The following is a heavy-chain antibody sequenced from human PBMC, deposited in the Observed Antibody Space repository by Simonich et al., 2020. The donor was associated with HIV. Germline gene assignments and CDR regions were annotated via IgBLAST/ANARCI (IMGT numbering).Heavy chain of an antibody. J-gene: IGHJ4*02. Sequence: QVQLQQWGAGLLKPSETLSLTCAVYGGSFSGYYWRWNRQPPEQGLGWIGEINHSGSNNYNPALKRRVTISVDTSKNQFSLKLSSVTAADTAVYYCARGFYQRLYYFDYWGQGTLVTVSS. V-gene: IGHV4-34*01. D-gene: IGHD2-2*01. CDR2: INHSGSN. CDR3: ARGFYQRLYYFDY. CDR1: GGSFSGYY.